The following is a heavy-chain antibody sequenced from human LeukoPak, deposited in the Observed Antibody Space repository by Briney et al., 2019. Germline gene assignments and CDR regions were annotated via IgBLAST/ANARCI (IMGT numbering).Heavy chain of an antibody. CDR1: GFTFRSFG. J-gene: IGHJ4*02. V-gene: IGHV3-30*02. D-gene: IGHD1-1*01. Sequence: GGSLRLSCAASGFTFRSFGMHFVRQAPGKGLEWVAFIRFDGSNQYYTDSVKGRFTISKDNPGTSLYLEMNSLRAEDTAIYYCAIWTSGNFWGQGTLVTVSS. CDR2: IRFDGSNQ. CDR3: AIWTSGNF.